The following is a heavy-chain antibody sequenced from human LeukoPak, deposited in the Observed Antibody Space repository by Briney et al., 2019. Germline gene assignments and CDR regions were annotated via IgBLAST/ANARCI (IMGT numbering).Heavy chain of an antibody. D-gene: IGHD6-19*01. CDR1: GGSISSYY. CDR3: ARDFGSSGWYDY. Sequence: PSETLSLTCTVSGGSISSYYWSWIRQPAGKGLEWIGRIYASGSTNYDPSLNSRVTMSVDASKNQFSLKLSSVTAADTAVYYCARDFGSSGWYDYWGQGTLVTVSS. V-gene: IGHV4-4*07. J-gene: IGHJ4*02. CDR2: IYASGST.